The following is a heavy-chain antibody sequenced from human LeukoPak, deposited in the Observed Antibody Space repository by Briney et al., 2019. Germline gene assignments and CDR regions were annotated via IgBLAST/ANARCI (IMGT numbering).Heavy chain of an antibody. Sequence: SETLSLTCTVSGGSISSSSYYWGWIRQPPGKGLEWIGSIFYSGSTYYNPSLKSRVPIFVDTSKNQFSLKLSSVTAADTAVYYCARLRPEGAAGSPDYWGQGTLVTVSS. CDR2: IFYSGST. V-gene: IGHV4-39*01. CDR1: GGSISSSSYY. D-gene: IGHD6-13*01. J-gene: IGHJ4*02. CDR3: ARLRPEGAAGSPDY.